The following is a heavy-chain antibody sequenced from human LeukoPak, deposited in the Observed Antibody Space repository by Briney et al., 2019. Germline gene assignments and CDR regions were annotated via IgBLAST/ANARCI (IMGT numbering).Heavy chain of an antibody. CDR3: ARDGIAGQQMYYYYMDV. CDR1: GASISSYY. D-gene: IGHD6-13*01. J-gene: IGHJ6*03. CDR2: IYTTGST. V-gene: IGHV4-4*07. Sequence: SETLSLTCTVSGASISSYYWSWIRQPAGKGLEWIGRIYTTGSTNYSPSLKSRVTMSVDTSKNQFSLMLTSVTAADTALYYCARDGIAGQQMYYYYMDVWGKGTPVTISS.